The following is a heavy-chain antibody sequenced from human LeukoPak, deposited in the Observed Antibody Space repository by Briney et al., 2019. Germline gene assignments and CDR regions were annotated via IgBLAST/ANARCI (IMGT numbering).Heavy chain of an antibody. Sequence: GASVKVSCKASGYTFTNYGLSWVRQAPGQGLEWMGIINPSGGSTSYAQKFQGRVTMTRDTSTSTVYMELSSLRSEDTAVYYCARESYDAFDIWGQGTMVTVSS. J-gene: IGHJ3*02. D-gene: IGHD1-26*01. CDR1: GYTFTNYG. V-gene: IGHV1-46*01. CDR3: ARESYDAFDI. CDR2: INPSGGST.